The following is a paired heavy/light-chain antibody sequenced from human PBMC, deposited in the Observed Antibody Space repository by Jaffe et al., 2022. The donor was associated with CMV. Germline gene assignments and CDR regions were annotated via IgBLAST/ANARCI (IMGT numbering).Light chain of an antibody. V-gene: IGKV3-15*01. CDR3: HQYNNWPYT. Sequence: EIVMTQSPPTLSVSPGERATLSCRASQSLSSNLAWYQQKPGQAPRLLIYGASTRATGVPARFSGSGSGTEFTLTISSLQSGDFAIYYCHQYNNWPYTFGQGTKLEIK. CDR2: GAS. CDR1: QSLSSN. J-gene: IGKJ2*01.
Heavy chain of an antibody. V-gene: IGHV4-59*01. J-gene: IGHJ4*02. D-gene: IGHD5-12*01. CDR3: ASGYEIFDY. CDR2: IYHTGRI. Sequence: QVQLQESGPGLVEPSETLSLTCTVAGASINSNFWSWIRQPPGRGLECIGYIYHTGRIDYNPSLKSRVTISLDTSKNQFSLHLSSVIAADTAVYYCASGYEIFDYWGQGALVTVSS. CDR1: GASINSNF.